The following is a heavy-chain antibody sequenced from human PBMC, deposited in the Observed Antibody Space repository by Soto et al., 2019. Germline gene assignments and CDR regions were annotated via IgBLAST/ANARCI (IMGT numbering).Heavy chain of an antibody. D-gene: IGHD4-4*01. J-gene: IGHJ1*01. CDR1: CFTFISYP. Sequence: GGSLRLSCVCSCFTFISYPMNWVRQAPGKGLEWVSAISGTSDMTYYANSVTGRFTISRDNSKNTLYLQVSSLRVEDTAIYYCAKYRWGATTVTSINWGRGTLVTVSS. CDR2: ISGTSDMT. CDR3: AKYRWGATTVTSIN. V-gene: IGHV3-23*01.